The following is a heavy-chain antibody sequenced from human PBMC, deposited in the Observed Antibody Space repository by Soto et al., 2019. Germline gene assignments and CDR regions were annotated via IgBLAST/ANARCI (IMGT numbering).Heavy chain of an antibody. CDR3: ARVGIWFGELFPYYYGMDV. CDR2: IKQDGSEK. Sequence: GGSLRLSCAASGFTFSSYWMSWVRQAPGKGLEWVANIKQDGSEKYYVDSVKGRFTISRDNAKNSLYLQMNSLRAEDTAVYYCARVGIWFGELFPYYYGMDVWGQGTTVTVSS. CDR1: GFTFSSYW. D-gene: IGHD3-10*01. J-gene: IGHJ6*02. V-gene: IGHV3-7*05.